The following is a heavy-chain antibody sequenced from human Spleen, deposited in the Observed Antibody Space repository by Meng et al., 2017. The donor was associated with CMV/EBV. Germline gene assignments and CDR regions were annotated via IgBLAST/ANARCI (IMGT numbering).Heavy chain of an antibody. CDR1: AFTFSSYT. CDR2: TSYDGSDT. Sequence: SAFTFSSYTMHWVRPTPVNGLEWVATTSYDGSDTYYADSVKGRFTISRDNSENTLSLQMSSLTTEDTAVYYCARSPDKFGDYEYFLLWGRGTLVTVSS. V-gene: IGHV3-30*04. D-gene: IGHD4-17*01. J-gene: IGHJ1*01. CDR3: ARSPDKFGDYEYFLL.